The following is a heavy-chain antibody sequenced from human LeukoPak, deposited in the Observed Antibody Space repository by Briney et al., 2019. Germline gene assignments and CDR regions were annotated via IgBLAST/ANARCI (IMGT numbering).Heavy chain of an antibody. V-gene: IGHV1-69*04. J-gene: IGHJ2*01. CDR1: GGTFSSYT. CDR2: IIPILGIA. D-gene: IGHD4-17*01. CDR3: ARDRSETTVTTLYWYFDL. Sequence: AASVKVSCKASGGTFSSYTISWVRQAPGQGLEWMGRIIPILGIANYAQKFQGRVTITADKSTSTAYMELSSLRSEDTAVYYCARDRSETTVTTLYWYFDLWGRGTLVTVSS.